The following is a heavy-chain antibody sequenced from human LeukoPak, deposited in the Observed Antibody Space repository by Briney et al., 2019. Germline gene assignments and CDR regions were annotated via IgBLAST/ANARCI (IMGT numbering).Heavy chain of an antibody. CDR3: ASGRVSGTEDDAFDI. Sequence: PSETLSLTCTVSGGSISSGSYYWSWIRQPAGKGLEWIGRIYTSGSTNYNPSLKSRVTISVDTSKNQFSLKLSSVTAADTAVYYCASGRVSGTEDDAFDIWSQGTMVTVSS. V-gene: IGHV4-61*02. CDR2: IYTSGST. D-gene: IGHD6-13*01. J-gene: IGHJ3*02. CDR1: GGSISSGSYY.